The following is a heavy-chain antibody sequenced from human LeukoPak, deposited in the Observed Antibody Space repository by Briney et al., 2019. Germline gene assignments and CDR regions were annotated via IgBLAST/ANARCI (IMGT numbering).Heavy chain of an antibody. D-gene: IGHD2-21*02. J-gene: IGHJ4*02. CDR1: GGSIISDTYY. V-gene: IGHV4-61*02. CDR3: ARGRNCGGDCYYFHY. Sequence: SETLSLTCTVSGGSIISDTYYWNWIRQPAGKGLEWIGRIYTSGTTNYNPSLKSRVTISVDTSNNQFSLNLRSVTAADTAMYYCARGRNCGGDCYYFHYWGQGTLVTVSS. CDR2: IYTSGTT.